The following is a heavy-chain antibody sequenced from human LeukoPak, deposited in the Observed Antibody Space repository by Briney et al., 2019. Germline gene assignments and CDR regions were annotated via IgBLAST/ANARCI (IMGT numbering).Heavy chain of an antibody. CDR1: GFTFSSYS. CDR2: ISSSSSYI. D-gene: IGHD6-19*01. V-gene: IGHV3-21*01. Sequence: GGSLRLSCAASGFTFSSYSMNWVRQAPGKGLEWVSSISSSSSYIYYADSVKGRFTISRDNAKNPLYLQMNSLRAEDTAVYYCASDSVAVAGNSDYWGQGTLVTVSS. J-gene: IGHJ4*02. CDR3: ASDSVAVAGNSDY.